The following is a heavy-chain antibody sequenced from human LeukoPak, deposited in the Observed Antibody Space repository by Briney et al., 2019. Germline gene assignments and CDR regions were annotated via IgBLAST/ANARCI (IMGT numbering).Heavy chain of an antibody. J-gene: IGHJ4*02. CDR2: IYYSGST. V-gene: IGHV4-59*01. D-gene: IGHD6-13*01. CDR1: GGSISSYY. CDR3: ARVTGYVMEDYFDY. Sequence: PSETLSLTCTVSGGSISSYYWSWIRQPPGKGLEWIGYIYYSGSTNYNPSLKSRVTIAVDTSKNQFSLRLSSVTAADTAVYYCARVTGYVMEDYFDYWGQGTLVTVSS.